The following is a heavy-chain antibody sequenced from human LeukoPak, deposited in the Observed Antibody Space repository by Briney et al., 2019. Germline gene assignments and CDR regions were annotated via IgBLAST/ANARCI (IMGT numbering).Heavy chain of an antibody. CDR3: ATGTYGSDY. D-gene: IGHD3-10*01. CDR1: GASISNHY. Sequence: SETLSLTCTVSGASISNHYWNWVRQSPGKGLEWIGYVYDSGSTNYNPSLNRRVTISVDTSKNQFSLKLSSVTAADTAVYYCATGTYGSDYWGQGTLVTVSS. J-gene: IGHJ4*02. CDR2: VYDSGST. V-gene: IGHV4-59*11.